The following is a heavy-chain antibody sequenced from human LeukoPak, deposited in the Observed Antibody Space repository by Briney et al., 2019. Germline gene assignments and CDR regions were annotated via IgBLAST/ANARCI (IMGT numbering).Heavy chain of an antibody. CDR1: GFNFQYAW. V-gene: IGHV3-15*01. J-gene: IGHJ4*02. CDR2: IKSKRDGETT. D-gene: IGHD4-23*01. Sequence: TGGSLRLSCAGSGFNFQYAWMTWVRQAPGKRLEWVGRIKSKRDGETTDYAALVKSRFSISRDDSKNTVYLQMNSLRTEDTAVYYCTSLVGSPTYRGQGTLVAVSS. CDR3: TSLVGSPTY.